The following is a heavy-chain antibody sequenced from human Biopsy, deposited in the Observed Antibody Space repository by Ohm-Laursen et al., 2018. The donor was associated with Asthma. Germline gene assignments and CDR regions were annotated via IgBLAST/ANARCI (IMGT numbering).Heavy chain of an antibody. D-gene: IGHD3-16*01. CDR3: ARAVDYSQYYGIDV. CDR2: ISVYNGNT. J-gene: IGHJ6*02. V-gene: IGHV1-18*01. Sequence: ASVKVACKTSGYTFNSAGITWVRQAPGQGIEWMGLISVYNGNTKVAQKLQDRVTMITDTSTSTGYMELRSLRFAEPAVYFCARAVDYSQYYGIDVWGQGTTVTVS. CDR1: GYTFNSAG.